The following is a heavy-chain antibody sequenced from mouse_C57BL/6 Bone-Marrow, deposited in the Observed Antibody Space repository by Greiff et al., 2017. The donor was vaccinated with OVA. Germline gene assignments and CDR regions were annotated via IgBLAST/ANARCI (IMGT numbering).Heavy chain of an antibody. CDR1: GYTFTNYW. CDR3: ARWLIRWYFDV. J-gene: IGHJ1*03. Sequence: VQLQQPGAELVKPGASVKMSCKASGYTFTNYWITWVKQRPGQGLEWIGDINPGSSSTNYNEKFKSKATLTVDTSSSTAYMQLSSLTSEDSAVYYCARWLIRWYFDVWGKGTTVTVSS. CDR2: INPGSSST. D-gene: IGHD2-2*01. V-gene: IGHV1-55*01.